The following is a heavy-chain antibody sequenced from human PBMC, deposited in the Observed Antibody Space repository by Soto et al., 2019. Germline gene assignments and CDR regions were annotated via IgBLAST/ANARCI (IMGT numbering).Heavy chain of an antibody. CDR1: GLTFSVYS. D-gene: IGHD6-19*01. V-gene: IGHV3-48*02. J-gene: IGHJ4*02. CDR3: ARSVEGHFDY. Sequence: EVQLVESGGDLVQRGGSLRLSCVASGLTFSVYSMNWVRQAPGKGLEWFSYITSDTKTIKYTDSVKGRFTISRDNAKNSVYLQMNSLRDEDTAVYYCARSVEGHFDYSGQGTVVTVSS. CDR2: ITSDTKTI.